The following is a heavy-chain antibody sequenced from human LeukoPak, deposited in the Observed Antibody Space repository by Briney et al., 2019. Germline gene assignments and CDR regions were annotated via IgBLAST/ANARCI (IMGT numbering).Heavy chain of an antibody. Sequence: PGRSLRLSCATSGFSFSAHYMGWIRQAPGKGLEHVAYISTTGDYTNYADSVKGRLTISRDDAKNSLYLQMNSLRVEDTAVYYCAILSFEGSRGSGIRYWGQGTLVTVAS. CDR2: ISTTGDYT. CDR3: AILSFEGSRGSGIRY. J-gene: IGHJ4*02. V-gene: IGHV3-11*03. CDR1: GFSFSAHY. D-gene: IGHD2-21*01.